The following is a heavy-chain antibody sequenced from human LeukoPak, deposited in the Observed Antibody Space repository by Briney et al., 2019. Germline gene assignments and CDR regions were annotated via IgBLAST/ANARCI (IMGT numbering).Heavy chain of an antibody. CDR3: ARSLITSGYARQEFDS. J-gene: IGHJ4*02. CDR2: IYSRGTN. CDR1: GVSITSSDYY. V-gene: IGHV4-39*01. D-gene: IGHD5-12*01. Sequence: SETLSLTCNVSGVSITSSDYYWGWIRQPPGKGLEWIVSIYSRGTNYYNPSLKSRVTISVDTSRKQVSLKMSSVTAADTAVYYCARSLITSGYARQEFDSWGQGTLVTVSS.